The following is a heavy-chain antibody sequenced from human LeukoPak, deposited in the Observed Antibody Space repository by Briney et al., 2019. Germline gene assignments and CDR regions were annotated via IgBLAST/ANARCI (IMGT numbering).Heavy chain of an antibody. CDR3: ARHAVYAGSGWAFDY. Sequence: PSETLSLTCTVSGDSISNYYWNWIRQPPGKGLEWIGYIFHTGSGSTSHNPSLKSRVTISVDTSKNQFSLNLNSVTAADTAVYYCARHAVYAGSGWAFDYWGQGTLVTVSS. CDR2: IFHTGSGST. J-gene: IGHJ4*02. CDR1: GDSISNYY. V-gene: IGHV4-59*08. D-gene: IGHD6-19*01.